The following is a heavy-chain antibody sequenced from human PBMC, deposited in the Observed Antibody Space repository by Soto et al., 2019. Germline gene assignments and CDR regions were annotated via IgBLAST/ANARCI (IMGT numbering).Heavy chain of an antibody. CDR3: VRKYPGTQPFDS. Sequence: GGSLRLSCAASGFTFNSYAMNWVRQAPGKGLAWVSAIGTDGNTYYANSVKGRFTISRDNSRTTLYLQMNSLRVEDTALYYCVRKYPGTQPFDSWGQGTLVTVSS. CDR1: GFTFNSYA. V-gene: IGHV3-23*01. D-gene: IGHD2-2*01. CDR2: IGTDGNT. J-gene: IGHJ4*01.